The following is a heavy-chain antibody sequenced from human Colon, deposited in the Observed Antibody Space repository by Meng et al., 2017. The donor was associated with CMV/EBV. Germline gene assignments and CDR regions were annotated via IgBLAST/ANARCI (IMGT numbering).Heavy chain of an antibody. J-gene: IGHJ4*02. CDR1: GDSVSSNSVG. V-gene: IGHV6-1*01. Sequence: SQTLSLTCVISGDSVSSNSVGWNWIRQSPSRGLEWLGRTYYRSRWLHDYALSVKSRIIINADTSTNQFSLHLSSVTPEDTAVYYCARRHTSGWYYSDSWGQGTLVTVSS. CDR2: TYYRSRWLH. CDR3: ARRHTSGWYYSDS. D-gene: IGHD6-19*01.